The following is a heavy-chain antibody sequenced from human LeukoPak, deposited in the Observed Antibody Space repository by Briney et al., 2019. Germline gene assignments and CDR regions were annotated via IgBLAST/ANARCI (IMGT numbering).Heavy chain of an antibody. CDR3: ARDANRGSFDY. J-gene: IGHJ4*02. CDR2: IFYRGDT. CDR1: GGSINSYSYY. Sequence: SETLSLTCTVSGGSINSYSYYWGWIRQPPGKGLEWIVSIFYRGDTYYNPSLKSRVTTSVDTSKNQFSLTLTSVTAADTAVYYCARDANRGSFDYWGQGALVTVSS. V-gene: IGHV4-39*07. D-gene: IGHD2/OR15-2a*01.